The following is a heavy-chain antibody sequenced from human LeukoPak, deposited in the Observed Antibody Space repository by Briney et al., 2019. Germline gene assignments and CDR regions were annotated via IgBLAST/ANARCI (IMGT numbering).Heavy chain of an antibody. CDR2: IIPILGIA. Sequence: SVKVSCKASGGTFSSYAISWVRQAPGQGLEWMGRIIPILGIANYAQKFQGRVTITADKSTSTAYMELSSLRSEDTAVYYCARDYLAAAAPPDYWGQGTLVTVSS. CDR3: ARDYLAAAAPPDY. D-gene: IGHD6-13*01. J-gene: IGHJ4*02. V-gene: IGHV1-69*04. CDR1: GGTFSSYA.